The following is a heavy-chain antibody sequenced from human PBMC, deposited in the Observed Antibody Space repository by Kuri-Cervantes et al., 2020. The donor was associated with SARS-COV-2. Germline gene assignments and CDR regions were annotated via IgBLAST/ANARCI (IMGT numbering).Heavy chain of an antibody. J-gene: IGHJ6*02. CDR3: AREGVVGATTYYYYGMDV. CDR1: GFTFSSYG. D-gene: IGHD1-26*01. Sequence: GGSLRLSCAASGFTFSSYGMHWVRQAPGKGLEWVAVIWYDGSNKYYADSVKGRFTISRDNSKNTLYLQTNSLRAEDTAVYYCAREGVVGATTYYYYGMDVWGQGTTVTVSS. CDR2: IWYDGSNK. V-gene: IGHV3-33*01.